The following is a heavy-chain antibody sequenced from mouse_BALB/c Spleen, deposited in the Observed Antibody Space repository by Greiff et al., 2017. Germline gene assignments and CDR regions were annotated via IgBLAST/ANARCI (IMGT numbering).Heavy chain of an antibody. CDR3: ARIYDGYYDYAMDY. V-gene: IGHV5-15*02. CDR2: ISNLAYSI. Sequence: DVMLVESGGGLVQPGGSRKLSCAASGFTFSDYGMAWVRQAPGKGPEWVAFISNLAYSIYYADTVTGRFTISRENAKNTLYLEMSSLRSEDTAMYYCARIYDGYYDYAMDYWGQGTSVTVSS. CDR1: GFTFSDYG. D-gene: IGHD2-3*01. J-gene: IGHJ4*01.